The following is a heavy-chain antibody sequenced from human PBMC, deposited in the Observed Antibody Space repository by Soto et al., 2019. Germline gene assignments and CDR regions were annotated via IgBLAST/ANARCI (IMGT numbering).Heavy chain of an antibody. J-gene: IGHJ6*04. CDR2: ISYDGSNM. D-gene: IGHD3-16*01. V-gene: IGHV3-30-3*01. CDR1: GFTFTNYA. CDR3: AREWGEAGSDYHYGRDV. Sequence: QVQLEESGGGVVQPGRSLRLSCAASGFTFTNYAIHWVRQAPGKGLQWVAVISYDGSNMYYADSVKGRFTVSRDNSERTVYLQMDSLRVEDTAVYYCAREWGEAGSDYHYGRDVWGAGTTVTVSS.